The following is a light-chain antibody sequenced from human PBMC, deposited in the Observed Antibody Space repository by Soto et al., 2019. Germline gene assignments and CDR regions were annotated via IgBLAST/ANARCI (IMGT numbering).Light chain of an antibody. V-gene: IGKV3-20*01. CDR3: QQYDSLPKT. J-gene: IGKJ1*01. CDR2: GAS. Sequence: EIVLTQSPGTLSLSPGERATLSCRASQSVSSSYLAWYQQKPGQAPRLLIYGASSRATGIPDRFSGTGSGTDFTLTISRLEPEDFAVYYCQQYDSLPKTFGQGTKV. CDR1: QSVSSSY.